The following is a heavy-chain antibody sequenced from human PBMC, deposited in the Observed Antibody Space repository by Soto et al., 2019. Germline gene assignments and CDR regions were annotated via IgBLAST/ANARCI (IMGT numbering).Heavy chain of an antibody. J-gene: IGHJ4*02. CDR1: GFTFSSYN. CDR2: ISSGRTYT. Sequence: PWGSLRISCAASGFTFSSYNMNWVRQAPGKGLEWVSSISSGRTYTYYADSVKGRFTISRENAKNSVYLQMNSLRAEDTAVYYCARGYDSSAGDYWGQGTLVTVSS. V-gene: IGHV3-21*01. CDR3: ARGYDSSAGDY. D-gene: IGHD3-22*01.